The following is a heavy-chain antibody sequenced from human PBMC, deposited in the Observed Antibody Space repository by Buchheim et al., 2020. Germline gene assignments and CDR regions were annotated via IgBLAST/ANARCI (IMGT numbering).Heavy chain of an antibody. CDR2: ISDDGVNK. Sequence: QVQLVESGGGVVQPGRSLRLSCAASGITFSSYAMHWVRQAPGKGLEWVAVISDDGVNKHYADSVKGRFPISRDNSKNTLYLQMNSLRAEDTAVYYCARGYYYYGMDVWGQGTT. V-gene: IGHV3-30-3*01. CDR3: ARGYYYYGMDV. CDR1: GITFSSYA. J-gene: IGHJ6*02.